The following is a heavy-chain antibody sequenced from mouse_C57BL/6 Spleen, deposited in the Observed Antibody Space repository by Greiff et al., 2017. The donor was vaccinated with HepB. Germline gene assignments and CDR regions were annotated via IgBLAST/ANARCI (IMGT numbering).Heavy chain of an antibody. J-gene: IGHJ2*01. V-gene: IGHV1-22*01. Sequence: VQLQQSGPELVKPGASVKMSCKASGYTFTDYNMHWVKQSHGKSLEWIGYINPNNGGTSYNQKFKGKATLTVNKSSSTAYMELRSLTSEDSAVYYCAKVTTVPYFDYWGQGTTLTVSS. CDR1: GYTFTDYN. CDR3: AKVTTVPYFDY. CDR2: INPNNGGT. D-gene: IGHD1-1*01.